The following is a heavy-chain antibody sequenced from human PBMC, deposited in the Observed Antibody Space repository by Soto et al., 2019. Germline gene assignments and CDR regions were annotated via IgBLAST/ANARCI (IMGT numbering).Heavy chain of an antibody. Sequence: QVQLVESGGGVVQPGRSLRLSCAASGFTFSSYVMHWVRQAPGKGLEWVAVIWYDGSNKYYADSVKGRFTISRDNSKNTLYLQMNSLRAEDTAVYYCARDHEDDSSGYYPSQPDYWGQGTLVTVSS. CDR2: IWYDGSNK. J-gene: IGHJ4*02. CDR1: GFTFSSYV. D-gene: IGHD3-22*01. CDR3: ARDHEDDSSGYYPSQPDY. V-gene: IGHV3-33*01.